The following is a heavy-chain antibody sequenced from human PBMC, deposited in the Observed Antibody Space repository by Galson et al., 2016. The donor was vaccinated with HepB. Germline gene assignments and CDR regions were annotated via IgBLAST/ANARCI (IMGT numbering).Heavy chain of an antibody. Sequence: SLRLSCAASGFSVSSNYMTWVRQAPGKGLEWVSVIYSGGNTYYADSVKGRFTISRDNSKNTLYLQMNSLRAEDTAVYYCARQYGMDVWGKGTTVTVSS. CDR3: ARQYGMDV. CDR1: GFSVSSNY. J-gene: IGHJ6*04. CDR2: IYSGGNT. V-gene: IGHV3-66*02.